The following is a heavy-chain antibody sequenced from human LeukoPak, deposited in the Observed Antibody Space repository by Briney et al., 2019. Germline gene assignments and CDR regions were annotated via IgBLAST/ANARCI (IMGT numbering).Heavy chain of an antibody. CDR3: ARDRRGNYDFWSLTMDV. D-gene: IGHD3-3*01. Sequence: ASVKVSCKASGYTFTSYYMHWVRQAPGQGLEWMGIINPSGGSTSYAQKFQGRVTMTRDTSTSTVYMELSSLRSEDTAVYYCARDRRGNYDFWSLTMDVWGKGITVTVSS. V-gene: IGHV1-46*01. CDR1: GYTFTSYY. CDR2: INPSGGST. J-gene: IGHJ6*04.